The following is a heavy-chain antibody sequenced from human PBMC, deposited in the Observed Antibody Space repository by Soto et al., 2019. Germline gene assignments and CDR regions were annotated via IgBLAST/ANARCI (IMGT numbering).Heavy chain of an antibody. V-gene: IGHV1-69*06. Sequence: SVKVSCKASGGTFSSYAISWVRQAPGQGLEWMGGIIPIFGTANYAQKFQGRVTITADKSTSTAYMELSSLRSEDTAVYYCAREPFTISDGMDVWGQGTTVTVSS. CDR3: AREPFTISDGMDV. CDR2: IIPIFGTA. D-gene: IGHD3-3*01. CDR1: GGTFSSYA. J-gene: IGHJ6*02.